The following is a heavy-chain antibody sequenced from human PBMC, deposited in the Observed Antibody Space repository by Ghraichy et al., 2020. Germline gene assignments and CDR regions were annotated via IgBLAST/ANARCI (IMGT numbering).Heavy chain of an antibody. D-gene: IGHD6-19*01. V-gene: IGHV3-30*18. CDR1: GFTFSSYG. CDR2: ISYDGSNK. CDR3: AKEGVYSSGWYGLDY. J-gene: IGHJ4*02. Sequence: GGSLRLSCAASGFTFSSYGMHWVRQAPGKGLEWVAVISYDGSNKYYADSVKGRFTISRDNSKNTLYLQMNSLRAEDTAVYYCAKEGVYSSGWYGLDYWGQGTLVTVSS.